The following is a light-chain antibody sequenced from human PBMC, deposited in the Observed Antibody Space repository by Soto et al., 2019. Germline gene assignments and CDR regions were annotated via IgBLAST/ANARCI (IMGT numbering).Light chain of an antibody. V-gene: IGKV1-5*03. CDR1: QNVRNW. Sequence: DIQMTQSPSALSASVGDRVIITCRASQNVRNWMAWYQQKPGKAPKLLIYKASSLESGVPSRFSGSGSVTEFTLTISSLQPDDFATYYCQQYNSYSIFTFGPGTKVDIK. CDR3: QQYNSYSIFT. J-gene: IGKJ3*01. CDR2: KAS.